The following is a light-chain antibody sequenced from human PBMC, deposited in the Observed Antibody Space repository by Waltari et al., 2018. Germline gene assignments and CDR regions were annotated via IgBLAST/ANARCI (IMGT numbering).Light chain of an antibody. CDR1: QSVSSY. V-gene: IGKV3-11*01. CDR3: QQRSNWPPLT. Sequence: EIVLTQSPATLSLSPGERATLSCRASQSVSSYLAWYHQKPGQAPRLLIYDASNRATGIPAMFSGSGSETDFTLTISSLEPEDFAVYYCQQRSNWPPLTFGGGTKVEIK. J-gene: IGKJ4*01. CDR2: DAS.